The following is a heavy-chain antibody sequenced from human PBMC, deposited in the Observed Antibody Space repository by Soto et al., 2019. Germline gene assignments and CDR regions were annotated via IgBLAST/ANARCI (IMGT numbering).Heavy chain of an antibody. J-gene: IGHJ5*02. CDR1: GFTFSSYW. CDR2: INSDGSST. CDR3: ATLLGYCSSTSCYGNWFDP. V-gene: IGHV3-74*01. D-gene: IGHD2-2*01. Sequence: EVQLVESGGGLVQPGGSLRLSCATSGFTFSSYWMHWVRQAPGKGLVWVSRINSDGSSTSYADSVKGRFTISRDNAKNALYLQMNSLRAEDTAVYYCATLLGYCSSTSCYGNWFDPWGQGTLVTVSS.